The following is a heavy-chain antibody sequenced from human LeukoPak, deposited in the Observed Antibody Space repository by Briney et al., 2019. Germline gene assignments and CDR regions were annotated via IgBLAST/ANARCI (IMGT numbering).Heavy chain of an antibody. J-gene: IGHJ3*02. Sequence: GGSLRLSCAASGFTFSSYWMHWVRQAPGKGLVWVSRIESDGTSTTYADSVKGRFTISRDNAKNTLYLQMNSLRAEDTAMYYCTRGYYYDSSGSLRAFDIWGQGTMVTVSS. D-gene: IGHD3-22*01. CDR1: GFTFSSYW. CDR2: IESDGTST. CDR3: TRGYYYDSSGSLRAFDI. V-gene: IGHV3-74*03.